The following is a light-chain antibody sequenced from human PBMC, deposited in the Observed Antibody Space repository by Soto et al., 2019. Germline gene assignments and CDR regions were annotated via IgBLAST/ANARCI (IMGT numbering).Light chain of an antibody. Sequence: ALTQPASVSGSPGQSITISCTGTSSDVGSYNLVSWYQQHPGKAPKLMIYEGSKRPLGVSNRFSGSKSGNTASLTISGLQAEDEADYYCCSYAGSSTFVFGGGTKLTVL. CDR3: CSYAGSSTFV. CDR2: EGS. CDR1: SSDVGSYNL. V-gene: IGLV2-23*03. J-gene: IGLJ2*01.